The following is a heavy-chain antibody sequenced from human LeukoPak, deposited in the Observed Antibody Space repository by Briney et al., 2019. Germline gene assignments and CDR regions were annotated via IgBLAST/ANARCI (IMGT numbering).Heavy chain of an antibody. CDR3: ARERPHYYGSGSYYGDYYYYYYMDV. D-gene: IGHD3-10*01. V-gene: IGHV4-59*01. CDR2: IYYSGST. CDR1: GGSISSYY. Sequence: KPSETLSLTCTVSGGSISSYYWSWIRQPPGEGLEWIGYIYYSGSTNYNPSLKSRVTIPVDTSKNQFSLKLSSVTAADTAVYYCARERPHYYGSGSYYGDYYYYYYMDVWGKGTTVTVSS. J-gene: IGHJ6*03.